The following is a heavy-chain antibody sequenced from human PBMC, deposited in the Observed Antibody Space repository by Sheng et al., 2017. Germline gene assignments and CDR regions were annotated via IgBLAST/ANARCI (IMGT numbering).Heavy chain of an antibody. CDR2: IKQDGSEK. V-gene: IGHV3-7*01. Sequence: EVQLVESGGGLVQPGGSLRLSCAASGFTFSSYWMSWVRQAPGKGLEWVANIKQDGSEKYYVDSVKGRFTISRDNAKNSLYLQMNSLRAEDTAVYYCARDQGIAVAGGYYYYYMDVWGKGTTVTVSS. J-gene: IGHJ6*03. D-gene: IGHD6-19*01. CDR3: ARDQGIAVAGGYYYYYMDV. CDR1: GFTFSSYW.